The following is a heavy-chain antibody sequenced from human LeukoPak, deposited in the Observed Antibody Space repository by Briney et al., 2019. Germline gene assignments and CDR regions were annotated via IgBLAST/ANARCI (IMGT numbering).Heavy chain of an antibody. Sequence: SGGSLRLSCAASGFTFSSYAMSWVRQAPGKGLEWVSVISESGDYTHYVDSVKGRFTISRDNSKNTLFLQMNSLRAEDTAVYYCVRDGFKYTSRDNDGFDIWGHGTMVTVSS. V-gene: IGHV3-23*01. D-gene: IGHD1-1*01. CDR3: VRDGFKYTSRDNDGFDI. J-gene: IGHJ3*02. CDR2: ISESGDYT. CDR1: GFTFSSYA.